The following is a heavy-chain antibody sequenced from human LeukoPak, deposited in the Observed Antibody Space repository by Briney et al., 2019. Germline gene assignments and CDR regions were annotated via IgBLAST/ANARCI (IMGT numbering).Heavy chain of an antibody. CDR2: IYYSGST. J-gene: IGHJ4*02. CDR3: ARGGGSYDKHY. CDR1: GGSISSSSYY. Sequence: SETLSLTCTVSGGSISSSSYYWGWIRQPPGKGLEWIGSIYYSGSTYYNPSLKSRVTISVDTSKNQFSLRLSSVTAADTAVYYCARGGGSYDKHYWGQGTLVTVSS. V-gene: IGHV4-39*01. D-gene: IGHD1-26*01.